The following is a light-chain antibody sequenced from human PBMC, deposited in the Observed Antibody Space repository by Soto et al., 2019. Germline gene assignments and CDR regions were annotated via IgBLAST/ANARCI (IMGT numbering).Light chain of an antibody. J-gene: IGKJ4*01. CDR3: QHYNGY. Sequence: DIQMTQSPSSVSASVGDRVSITCRASQGISNWLAWYQQKPGRAPKLLIYAASSLQSGVSSRFSGSGSGTDFTLTISSLQPEDFATYYCQHYNGYFGGGTKVEIK. V-gene: IGKV1D-12*01. CDR1: QGISNW. CDR2: AAS.